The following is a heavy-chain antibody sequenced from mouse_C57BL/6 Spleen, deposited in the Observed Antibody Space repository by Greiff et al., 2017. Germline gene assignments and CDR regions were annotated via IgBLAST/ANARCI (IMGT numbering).Heavy chain of an antibody. CDR1: GYTFTDYE. CDR3: TRSLYYVSSYRYFDV. J-gene: IGHJ1*03. D-gene: IGHD1-1*01. Sequence: QVQLKQPGAELVRPGASVTLSCKASGYTFTDYEMHWVKQTPVHGLEWIGTIDPESGGTAYNQKFKGKAILTADKSSRTAYMTLLSLTSDDSAVYYCTRSLYYVSSYRYFDVWGTGTTVTVSS. CDR2: IDPESGGT. V-gene: IGHV1-15*01.